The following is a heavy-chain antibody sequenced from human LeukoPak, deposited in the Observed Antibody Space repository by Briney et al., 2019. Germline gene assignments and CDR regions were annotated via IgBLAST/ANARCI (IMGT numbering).Heavy chain of an antibody. D-gene: IGHD5-18*01. Sequence: QPGGSLRLSCAASGFTFSTYWMNWVRQAPGKGLEWVANIKQDGSEKNYVDSVKGRFTISRDNAKNSLYLQMNSLRVEDTAVYYCARDLDSYGWFDYWGPGTLVTVSS. J-gene: IGHJ4*02. CDR2: IKQDGSEK. V-gene: IGHV3-7*01. CDR3: ARDLDSYGWFDY. CDR1: GFTFSTYW.